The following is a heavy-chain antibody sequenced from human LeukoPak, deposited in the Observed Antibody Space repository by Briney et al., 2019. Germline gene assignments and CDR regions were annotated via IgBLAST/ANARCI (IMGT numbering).Heavy chain of an antibody. CDR3: ARWRGSTSERSDY. V-gene: IGHV3-7*01. CDR1: GFTFSDYW. CDR2: IKQDGSAK. D-gene: IGHD2-2*01. Sequence: GGSLRLSCTASGFTFSDYWMTWVRQAPGKGLEWVANIKQDGSAKYYVDSVKGRFTISRDNAKNSLYLQMDSLRVEDTATYYCARWRGSTSERSDYWGQGTLVTVSS. J-gene: IGHJ4*02.